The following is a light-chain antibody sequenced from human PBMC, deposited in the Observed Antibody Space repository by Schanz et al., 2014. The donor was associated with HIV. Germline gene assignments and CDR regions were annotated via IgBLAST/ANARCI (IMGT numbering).Light chain of an antibody. V-gene: IGKV3-11*01. CDR3: QQRSNWPLT. CDR2: DTS. Sequence: EIVVTQSPATLSVSPGERATLSCRASQNISSNLAWYQQKPGQTPRLLIHDTSTRAAGIPARISASGSGTDFTLTISSLEPEDFAVYYCQQRSNWPLTFGGGTTVEIK. J-gene: IGKJ4*01. CDR1: QNISSN.